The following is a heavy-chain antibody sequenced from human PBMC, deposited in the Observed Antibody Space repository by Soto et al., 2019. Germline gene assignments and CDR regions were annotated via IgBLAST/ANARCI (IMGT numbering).Heavy chain of an antibody. D-gene: IGHD6-13*01. J-gene: IGHJ2*01. V-gene: IGHV3-23*01. CDR2: IGGSGGST. Sequence: PGGSLRLSCAASGFTFSSYAMSWVRQAPGKGQEWVSTIGGSGGSTYNADSVKGRFTISRDNSKNTLYLQMNSLRAEDTAVYFCARDSSNWYWYFDLWGRGSLVTVYS. CDR3: ARDSSNWYWYFDL. CDR1: GFTFSSYA.